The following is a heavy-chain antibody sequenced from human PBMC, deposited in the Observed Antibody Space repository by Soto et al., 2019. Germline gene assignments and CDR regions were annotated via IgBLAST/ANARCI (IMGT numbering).Heavy chain of an antibody. J-gene: IGHJ4*02. CDR3: AKVSASTSGWYGSGWGTFDS. Sequence: GWSLRLSCASSVFTFTSHGMHWVRQAPGKGLDWVAAISSTGSNQYYADSVKGRSTISRSDSTNTLYLEMKSLRVEDTAIYYCAKVSASTSGWYGSGWGTFDSWGQGTLVTVSS. CDR2: ISSTGSNQ. V-gene: IGHV3-30*18. CDR1: VFTFTSHG. D-gene: IGHD6-19*01.